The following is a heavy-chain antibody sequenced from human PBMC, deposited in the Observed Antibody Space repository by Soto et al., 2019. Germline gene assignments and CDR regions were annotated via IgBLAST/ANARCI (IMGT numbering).Heavy chain of an antibody. CDR1: GFTFSSYW. D-gene: IGHD2-21*02. CDR2: INSDGSST. CDR3: ARPRPYCGGDCPDS. V-gene: IGHV3-74*01. J-gene: IGHJ4*02. Sequence: EVKLVESGGGLVQPGGSLRLSCAASGFTFSSYWMHWVRQAPGKGLVWVSRINSDGSSTSYADSVKGRFTISRDNSKNTLYLQMNSLRAEDTAVYYCARPRPYCGGDCPDSWGQVTLVTVSS.